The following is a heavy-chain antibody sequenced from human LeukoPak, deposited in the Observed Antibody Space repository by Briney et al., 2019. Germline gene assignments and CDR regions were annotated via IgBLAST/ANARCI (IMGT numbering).Heavy chain of an antibody. Sequence: ASVKVSCKASGYTFTSYDINWVRQATGQGLEWMGWISAYNGNTNYAQKLQGRVTMTTDTSTSTAYMELRSLRSDDTAVYYCARSEYSSSSLEIDYWGQGTLVTVSS. CDR3: ARSEYSSSSLEIDY. J-gene: IGHJ4*02. D-gene: IGHD6-6*01. CDR1: GYTFTSYD. CDR2: ISAYNGNT. V-gene: IGHV1-18*01.